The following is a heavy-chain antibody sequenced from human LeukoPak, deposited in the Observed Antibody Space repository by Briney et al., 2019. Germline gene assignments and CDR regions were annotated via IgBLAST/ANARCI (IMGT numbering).Heavy chain of an antibody. CDR2: YDPDVGET. CDR3: TTEWGYSSGEGCIGYFQY. CDR1: GYSITELS. Sequence: RASVRVSCKLSGYSITELSIHWVRQGPGKGLEWMGGYDPDVGETVYAQKFQGRVLMTEDTSTDTDYMEMSSLRSEDTAVYYCTTEWGYSSGEGCIGYFQYWGQGALVTVSS. J-gene: IGHJ1*01. V-gene: IGHV1-24*01. D-gene: IGHD3-22*01.